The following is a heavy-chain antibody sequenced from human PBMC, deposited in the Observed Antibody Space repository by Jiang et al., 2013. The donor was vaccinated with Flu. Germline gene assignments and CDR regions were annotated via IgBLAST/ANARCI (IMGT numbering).Heavy chain of an antibody. CDR3: AKSLSRSRTGVDY. J-gene: IGHJ4*02. V-gene: IGHV3-23*01. CDR1: GFTFSNCA. Sequence: VQLLESGGGLVQSGGSLRLSCAASGFTFSNCAMTWVRQAPGKGLEWVSGISDSGRDTYYADSVKGRFTISGDNSKSTLYLQMNSLRAEDTAIYYCAKSLSRSRTGVDYWGQGTLVSVSS. CDR2: ISDSGRDT. D-gene: IGHD1-14*01.